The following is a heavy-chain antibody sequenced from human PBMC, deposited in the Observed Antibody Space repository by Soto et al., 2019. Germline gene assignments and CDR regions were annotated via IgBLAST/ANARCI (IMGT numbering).Heavy chain of an antibody. D-gene: IGHD1-7*01. Sequence: QVQLQESGPGLVKPSETLSLTCTVSGGSISSYYWSWIRQPPGKGLEWIGYIYYSGSTNYNPSLKSRVTISVDTSKNQFSLKLSSVTAADTAVYYCARGNLLGGYYFDYWGQGTLVTVSS. CDR3: ARGNLLGGYYFDY. CDR1: GGSISSYY. CDR2: IYYSGST. J-gene: IGHJ4*02. V-gene: IGHV4-59*01.